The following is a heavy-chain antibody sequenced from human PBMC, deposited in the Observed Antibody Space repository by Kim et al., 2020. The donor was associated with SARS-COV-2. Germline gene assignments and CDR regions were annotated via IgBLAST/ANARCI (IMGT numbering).Heavy chain of an antibody. J-gene: IGHJ4*02. CDR1: GFAFSICT. Sequence: GGSLRLSCAASGFAFSICTMNWVRQAPGKGLEWISYISSSSSSIYYADSVKGRFTVSRDNAKNSLYLEVHSLRDEDTALYYCARETYPYYCDYWRQATL. V-gene: IGHV3-48*02. CDR2: ISSSSSSI. CDR3: ARETYPYYCDY.